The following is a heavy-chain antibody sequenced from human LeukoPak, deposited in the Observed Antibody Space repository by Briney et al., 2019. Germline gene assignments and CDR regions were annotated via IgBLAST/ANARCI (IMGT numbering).Heavy chain of an antibody. CDR3: ARHLEYSSSSPFDY. D-gene: IGHD6-6*01. J-gene: IGHJ4*02. Sequence: SGTLSLTCAVSSGSISSSNWWSWVRQPPGKGLEWIGSIYYSGSTYYNPSLKSRVTISVDTSKNQFSLKLSSVTAADTAVYYCARHLEYSSSSPFDYWGQGTLVTVSS. CDR2: IYYSGST. V-gene: IGHV4-4*02. CDR1: SGSISSSNW.